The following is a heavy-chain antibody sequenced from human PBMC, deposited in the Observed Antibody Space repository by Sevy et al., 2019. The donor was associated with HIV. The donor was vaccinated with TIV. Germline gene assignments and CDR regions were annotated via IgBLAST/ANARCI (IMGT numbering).Heavy chain of an antibody. D-gene: IGHD3-3*01. V-gene: IGHV4-4*07. CDR1: GGSINNYW. J-gene: IGHJ6*02. CDR2: IYSSGTA. Sequence: SETLSLTCTVSGGSINNYWWGWIRQPAGKGLEWIGRIYSSGTADYNPSLKSRVTMSVDMARNQFTLKMSSVTAADTAVYFCARDDQDSWSGYYKVQYQYIMDVWGQGTTVTVSS. CDR3: ARDDQDSWSGYYKVQYQYIMDV.